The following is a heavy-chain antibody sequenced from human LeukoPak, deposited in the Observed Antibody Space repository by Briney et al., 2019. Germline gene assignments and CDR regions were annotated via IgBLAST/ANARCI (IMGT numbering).Heavy chain of an antibody. CDR1: GGSISSYY. J-gene: IGHJ5*02. D-gene: IGHD3-3*01. V-gene: IGHV4-59*01. Sequence: SETLSLTCTVSGGSISSYYWSWIRQPPGKGLEWIGDIYYSGSTNYNPSLKSRVTISVDTSKNQCSLKLSSVTAADTAVYYCARDLTYYDFWSGYPGWFDPWGQGTLVTVSS. CDR3: ARDLTYYDFWSGYPGWFDP. CDR2: IYYSGST.